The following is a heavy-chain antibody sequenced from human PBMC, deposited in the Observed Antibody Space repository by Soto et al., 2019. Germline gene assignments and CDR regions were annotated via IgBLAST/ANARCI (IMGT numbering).Heavy chain of an antibody. V-gene: IGHV3-72*01. CDR3: STTVITAPLFEY. CDR2: IRNKPNGHTT. J-gene: IGHJ4*02. Sequence: EVQLVESGGGLVQPGGSLRLSCEGSGFTFSGHYMDWVRQAPGKGLEWLGRIRNKPNGHTTAYAAAVKGRFTISRDDSKNLVYLEMNGLKSEDTALYYCSTTVITAPLFEYWGQGTLVAVSS. D-gene: IGHD2-21*02. CDR1: GFTFSGHY.